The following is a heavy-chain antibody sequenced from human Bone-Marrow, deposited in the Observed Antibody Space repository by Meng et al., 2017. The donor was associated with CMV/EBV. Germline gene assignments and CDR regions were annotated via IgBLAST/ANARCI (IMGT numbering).Heavy chain of an antibody. CDR3: ARDQRFRPRGAFDI. CDR2: ISSSSSSTI. V-gene: IGHV3-48*04. J-gene: IGHJ3*02. Sequence: GGSLILSCAASGFTFSSYSMNWVRQAPGKGLEWVSSISSSSSSTIYYADSVKGRFTISRDNAKNSLYLQMNSLRAEDTAVYYCARDQRFRPRGAFDIWGQGTMVTVSS. D-gene: IGHD3-10*01. CDR1: GFTFSSYS.